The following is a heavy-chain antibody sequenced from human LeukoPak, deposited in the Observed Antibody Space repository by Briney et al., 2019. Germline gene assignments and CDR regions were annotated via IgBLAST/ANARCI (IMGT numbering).Heavy chain of an antibody. CDR1: GFTFSDYY. Sequence: GGSLRLSCAASGFTFSDYYMSWIRQAPGKGLEWVSYISSSGSTIYYADSVKGRFTISRDNAKNSPYLQMNSLRAEDTAVYYCARVITTSGATRDYYMDVWGKGTTVTVSS. J-gene: IGHJ6*03. CDR2: ISSSGSTI. V-gene: IGHV3-11*01. CDR3: ARVITTSGATRDYYMDV. D-gene: IGHD3-22*01.